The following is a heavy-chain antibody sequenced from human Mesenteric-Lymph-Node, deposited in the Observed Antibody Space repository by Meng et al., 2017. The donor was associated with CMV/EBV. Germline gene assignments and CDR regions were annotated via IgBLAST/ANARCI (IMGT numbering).Heavy chain of an antibody. V-gene: IGHV3-7*01. D-gene: IGHD3-3*01. CDR1: GFTFSSYS. CDR3: ARSIRGHFDY. J-gene: IGHJ4*02. CDR2: IKQEGSEK. Sequence: GESLKISCAASGFTFSSYSMNWVRQAPGKGLEWVASIKQEGSEKYYVDSVTGRFTISRDNAKNSLYLQMNSLTAEDTAVYYCARSIRGHFDYWGQGTLVTVSS.